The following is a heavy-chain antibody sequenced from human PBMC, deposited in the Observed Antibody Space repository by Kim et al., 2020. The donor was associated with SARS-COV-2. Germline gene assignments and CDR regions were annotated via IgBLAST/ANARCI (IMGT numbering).Heavy chain of an antibody. CDR1: GDSITSYY. J-gene: IGHJ4*02. V-gene: IGHV4-59*01. CDR2: VHSSGNT. D-gene: IGHD3-10*01. CDR3: ARGAGVSFAELVFDY. Sequence: SETLSLVCTVSGDSITSYYWTWMRQPPGKGLEWIGYVHSSGNTNYNPSVESRVAVSVDTSKKQFFLKVTSVTAADTAVYYCARGAGVSFAELVFDYWGQGLLVSVSS.